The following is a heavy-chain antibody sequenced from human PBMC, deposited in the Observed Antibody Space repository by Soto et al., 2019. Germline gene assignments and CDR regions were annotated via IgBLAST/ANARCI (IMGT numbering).Heavy chain of an antibody. Sequence: QMQLVQSGPEVKKPGTSVKVSCKASGFTFTSSAVQWVRQARGQRLEWIGWIVVGSGNTNYEQKFQERVTITRDMSTSTAYMELSSLRSEDTAVYYCAEDHYEGWFDPWGQGTLVTVSS. V-gene: IGHV1-58*01. D-gene: IGHD3-3*01. J-gene: IGHJ5*02. CDR2: IVVGSGNT. CDR1: GFTFTSSA. CDR3: AEDHYEGWFDP.